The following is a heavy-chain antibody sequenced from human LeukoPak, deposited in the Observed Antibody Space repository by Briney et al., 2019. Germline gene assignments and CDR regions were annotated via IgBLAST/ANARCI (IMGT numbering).Heavy chain of an antibody. CDR2: ISGSGTIT. CDR1: GLTFSSYG. Sequence: GRSLRLSCAASGLTFSSYGMHWVRQAPGKGLEWVSAISGSGTITYYADSVKGRFTISRDTSKNTLYLQMKTLRAEDTALYYCAKGFVTYYDYWGQGTLVTVSS. V-gene: IGHV3-23*01. J-gene: IGHJ4*02. CDR3: AKGFVTYYDY. D-gene: IGHD3-10*01.